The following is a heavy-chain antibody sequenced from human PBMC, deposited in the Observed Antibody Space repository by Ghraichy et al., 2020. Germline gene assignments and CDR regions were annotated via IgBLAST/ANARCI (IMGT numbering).Heavy chain of an antibody. Sequence: ASVKVSCKASGYTFTGYYMHWVRQAPGQGLEWMGWINPNSGGTNYAQKFQGRVTMTRDTSISTAYMELSRLRSDDTAVYYCARVFVWEYYDFWSGYNGMDVWGQGTTVTVSS. CDR2: INPNSGGT. CDR3: ARVFVWEYYDFWSGYNGMDV. D-gene: IGHD3-3*01. CDR1: GYTFTGYY. J-gene: IGHJ6*02. V-gene: IGHV1-2*02.